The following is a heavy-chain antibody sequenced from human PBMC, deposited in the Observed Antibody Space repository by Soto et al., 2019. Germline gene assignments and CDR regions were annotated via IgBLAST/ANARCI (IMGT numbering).Heavy chain of an antibody. CDR2: IHYGGNA. CDR3: ARVNMTLGL. CDR1: GGSINTYNLF. V-gene: IGHV4-39*01. D-gene: IGHD3-16*01. J-gene: IGHJ4*02. Sequence: PSETLSLTCAVSGGSINTYNLFWAWVRQPPGKGLEWIASIHYGGNAYYSPSLTTQATISRDTSKNRVSLELTSVTAADTAVYYCARVNMTLGLWGKGTLVTVSS.